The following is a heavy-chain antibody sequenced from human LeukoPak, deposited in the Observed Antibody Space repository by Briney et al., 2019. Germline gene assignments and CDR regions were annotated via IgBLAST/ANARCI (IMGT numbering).Heavy chain of an antibody. V-gene: IGHV4-34*01. J-gene: IGHJ5*02. CDR3: AGMGPGMSMISFDR. CDR1: GGSISSYY. D-gene: IGHD3-22*01. Sequence: PSETLSLTCTVYGGSISSYYWSWIRQPPGKGLEWIGEINHSGSTNYNPSLKSRVTILLDTSKKQFSLKMSPVTAADTAVYYCAGMGPGMSMISFDRWGRGTLVTVSS. CDR2: INHSGST.